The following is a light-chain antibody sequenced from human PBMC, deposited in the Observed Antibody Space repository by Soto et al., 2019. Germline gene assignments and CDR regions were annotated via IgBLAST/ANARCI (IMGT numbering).Light chain of an antibody. CDR2: GNS. V-gene: IGLV1-40*01. CDR1: SSNIGAGYD. CDR3: QSYDSSLSVWV. Sequence: QAVVTQPPSVSGAPGQRVTISCTGSSSNIGAGYDVHWYQQLPGTAPKLLIYGNSNRPSGVPDRFSGSKSGTSASLAITGPGAEDEADYYCQSYDSSLSVWVFGGGTKLTVL. J-gene: IGLJ3*02.